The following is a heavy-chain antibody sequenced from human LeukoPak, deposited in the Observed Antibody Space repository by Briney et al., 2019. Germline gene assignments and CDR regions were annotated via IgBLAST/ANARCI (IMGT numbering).Heavy chain of an antibody. CDR2: VTHDGRI. CDR3: ATIYGDFSDFDS. Sequence: SETLSLTCAVHGGSFSDSYWNWMRQLPGKGLEWIGEVTHDGRINYNPSLRGRVTISVDTSMNQFSLRLTSVTAADTAVYYCATIYGDFSDFDSWAQGILVTVSS. V-gene: IGHV4-34*01. J-gene: IGHJ4*02. D-gene: IGHD4-17*01. CDR1: GGSFSDSY.